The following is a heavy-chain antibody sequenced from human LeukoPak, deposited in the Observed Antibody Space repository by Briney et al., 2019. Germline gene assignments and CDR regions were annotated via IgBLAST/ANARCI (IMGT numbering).Heavy chain of an antibody. CDR3: ARDHNPYIPIDKFDTYNWFDP. J-gene: IGHJ5*02. D-gene: IGHD3-9*01. V-gene: IGHV1-2*06. CDR1: GYTFTGYY. Sequence: GASVKVSCKASGYTFTGYYMHWVRQAPGQGLEWMGRINPNSGGTNYAQKFQGRVTMTRDTSISIAYMELSRLRSDDTAVYYCARDHNPYIPIDKFDTYNWFDPWGQGTLVTVSS. CDR2: INPNSGGT.